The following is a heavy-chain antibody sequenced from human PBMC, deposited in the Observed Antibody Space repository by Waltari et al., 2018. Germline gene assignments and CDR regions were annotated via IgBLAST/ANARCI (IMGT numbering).Heavy chain of an antibody. Sequence: QVQLQESGPGLVKPSETLSLTCAVSGYSISSGYYWVWIRQPPGKGLEWIGSIYHSGSTYYNPSLKSRVTISVDTSKNQFSLKLSSVTAADTAVYYCAIRHTVTTSWYFDLWGRGTLVTVSS. CDR1: GYSISSGYY. CDR3: AIRHTVTTSWYFDL. D-gene: IGHD4-17*01. CDR2: IYHSGST. J-gene: IGHJ2*01. V-gene: IGHV4-38-2*01.